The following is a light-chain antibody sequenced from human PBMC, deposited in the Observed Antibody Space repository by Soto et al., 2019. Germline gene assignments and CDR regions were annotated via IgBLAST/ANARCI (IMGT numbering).Light chain of an antibody. CDR3: MQGTHWPPVT. CDR1: QSLVYSDGNTY. J-gene: IGKJ3*01. Sequence: DVVMTQSPLSLPVTLGQPASISCRSSQSLVYSDGNTYLNWFQQRPDQSPRRLIYKVSNRDSGVPDRFSGSGSGTDFTLKISRVEAEDVGVYYCMQGTHWPPVTFGPGTKVDIK. CDR2: KVS. V-gene: IGKV2-30*01.